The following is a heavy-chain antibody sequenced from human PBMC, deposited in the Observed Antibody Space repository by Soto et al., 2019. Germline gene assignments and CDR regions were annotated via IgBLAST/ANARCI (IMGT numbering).Heavy chain of an antibody. J-gene: IGHJ4*02. CDR1: GGSISGHY. Sequence: PSETLSLTCTVSGGSISGHYWSWIRQSAGKGLEWIGRIYPSGSTDYNPSLNSRVTMSLDMSKNQFSLDLTSVTAADTAVYFCDREWSYRGNDFWGRGTLVTVSS. CDR2: IYPSGST. D-gene: IGHD5-12*01. V-gene: IGHV4-4*07. CDR3: DREWSYRGNDF.